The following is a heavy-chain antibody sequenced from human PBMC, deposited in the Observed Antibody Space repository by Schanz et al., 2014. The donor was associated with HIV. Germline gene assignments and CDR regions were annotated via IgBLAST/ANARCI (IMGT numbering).Heavy chain of an antibody. CDR2: ISNDGSNE. D-gene: IGHD4-17*01. CDR3: AKGARAHKVTTGVDV. Sequence: QVRLVQSGGGVVQPGRSLRLSCAASGFTFSSYGMHWVRQAPGKGLEWVAVISNDGSNEYYADSVKGRFTLSRDNSKNTLYLQMNSLRAEDTAVYYCAKGARAHKVTTGVDVWGPGTTVTVSS. V-gene: IGHV3-30*18. CDR1: GFTFSSYG. J-gene: IGHJ6*02.